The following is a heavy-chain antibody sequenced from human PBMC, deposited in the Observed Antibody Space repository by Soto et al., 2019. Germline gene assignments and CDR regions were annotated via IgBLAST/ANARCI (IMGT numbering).Heavy chain of an antibody. CDR1: GFTFDDSA. CDR3: AKVRGAVAGSFDY. D-gene: IGHD6-19*01. J-gene: IGHJ4*02. V-gene: IGHV3-9*01. Sequence: EVQLVESGGGLVQPGRSLRLSCAASGFTFDDSAMHWVRQAPGKGLEWVSGISWNSGSIGYADSVKGRFTISRDNAKNSLYLQMNSLRAEDTALYYCAKVRGAVAGSFDYWGQGTLVTVSS. CDR2: ISWNSGSI.